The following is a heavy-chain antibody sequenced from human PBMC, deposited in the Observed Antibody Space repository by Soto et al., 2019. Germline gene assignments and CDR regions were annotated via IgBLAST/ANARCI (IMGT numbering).Heavy chain of an antibody. J-gene: IGHJ4*02. D-gene: IGHD3-10*01. CDR3: ARDYYGSGHFDY. CDR2: IYHSGST. Sequence: QVQLQESGPGLVKPSGTLSLTCAVSSGSISSSNWWSWVRQPPGKGLEWIGEIYHSGSTNYNPSLERWVTISVDQSKNQFSLKLSSVAAADTAVYYCARDYYGSGHFDYWGQGTLVTVSS. V-gene: IGHV4-4*02. CDR1: SGSISSSNW.